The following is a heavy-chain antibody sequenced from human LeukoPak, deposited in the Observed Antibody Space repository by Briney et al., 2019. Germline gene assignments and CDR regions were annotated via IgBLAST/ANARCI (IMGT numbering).Heavy chain of an antibody. CDR3: ARRGYYDSSGYDY. J-gene: IGHJ4*02. Sequence: GGSLRLSCAASGFTFSNHAMNWVRQAPGRGLEWVSSIDGRSTDIYYADSVKGRFTISRDNAKNSLYLQMHSLRAEDTAVYYCARRGYYDSSGYDYWGQGTLVTVSS. CDR2: IDGRSTDI. D-gene: IGHD3-22*01. V-gene: IGHV3-21*01. CDR1: GFTFSNHA.